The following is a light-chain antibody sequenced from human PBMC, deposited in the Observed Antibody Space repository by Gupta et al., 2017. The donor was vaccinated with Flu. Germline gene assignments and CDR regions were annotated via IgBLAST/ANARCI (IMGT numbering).Light chain of an antibody. CDR3: SLYKTKSTWRL. J-gene: IGLJ2*01. Sequence: QSALTQPPSVSGSPGQSISITCTGTSSDVGGYNHVSWYQQHPDKATKRIIDEVNNRPSGVSERFSGFSAGKTAYTTTSGLPAEEEDEDDGSLYKTKSTWRLFGGGTKLTVL. CDR2: EVN. V-gene: IGLV2-14*01. CDR1: SSDVGGYNH.